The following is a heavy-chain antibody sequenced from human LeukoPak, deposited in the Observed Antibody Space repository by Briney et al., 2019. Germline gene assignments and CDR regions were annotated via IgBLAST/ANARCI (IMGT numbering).Heavy chain of an antibody. J-gene: IGHJ4*01. D-gene: IGHD6-13*01. V-gene: IGHV4-39*01. CDR3: ARHAAGISATGTRPIDD. CDR2: ICYSGST. CDR1: GASFSSSTYS. Sequence: SETLSLTCTVSGASFSSSTYSWGRIRQPPGKGLEWIGSICYSGSTYYNPSLKSRVTMSVDTSKNQFSLKQSSVTAADTAVYYCARHAAGISATGTRPIDDWGQGTPVTVSS.